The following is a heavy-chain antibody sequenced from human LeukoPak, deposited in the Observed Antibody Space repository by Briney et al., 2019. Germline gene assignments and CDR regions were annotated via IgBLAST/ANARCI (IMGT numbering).Heavy chain of an antibody. CDR3: ARGLAYGVIVEEEDFDH. CDR2: INPNSGGT. J-gene: IGHJ4*02. Sequence: ASVKVSCKASGYTFTGYYMHWVRQAPGQGLEWMGWINPNSGGTNYAQKFQGRVTMTRDTSISTAYMELSRLRSDDTAVYYCARGLAYGVIVEEEDFDHWGQGTLVTVSS. D-gene: IGHD2-21*01. CDR1: GYTFTGYY. V-gene: IGHV1-2*02.